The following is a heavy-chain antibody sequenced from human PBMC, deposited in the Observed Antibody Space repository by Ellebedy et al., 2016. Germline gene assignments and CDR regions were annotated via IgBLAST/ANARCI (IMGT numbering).Heavy chain of an antibody. CDR3: AKDRDDDGDFVFDS. D-gene: IGHD4-17*01. CDR2: LSRSGDTT. J-gene: IGHJ4*02. V-gene: IGHV3-23*01. Sequence: GESLKISXAASGFSFSTYAMSWVRQAPGKGLKWVSGLSRSGDTTYYADSVKGRFTISRDNPKNTLYLQMNSLRVEDTAVYYCAKDRDDDGDFVFDSWGQGILVTVSA. CDR1: GFSFSTYA.